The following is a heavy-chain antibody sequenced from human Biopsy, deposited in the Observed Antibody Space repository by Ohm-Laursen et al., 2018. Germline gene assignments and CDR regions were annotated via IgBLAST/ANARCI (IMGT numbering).Heavy chain of an antibody. Sequence: PSETLSLTCAVSGGSISGYYWSWIRQTPGKGLEWIGYIYYSGSTNYNPSLKSRVTISVDTSKNQSSLRLNSVTAADTAVYYCARATNSTGWPYYYFYGMDVWGQGTTVTVSS. CDR3: ARATNSTGWPYYYFYGMDV. CDR2: IYYSGST. D-gene: IGHD2/OR15-2a*01. V-gene: IGHV4-59*01. J-gene: IGHJ6*02. CDR1: GGSISGYY.